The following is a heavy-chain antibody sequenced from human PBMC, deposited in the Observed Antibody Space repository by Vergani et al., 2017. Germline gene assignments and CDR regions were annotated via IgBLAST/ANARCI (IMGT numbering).Heavy chain of an antibody. D-gene: IGHD5-12*01. Sequence: QVQLVQSGAEVKKPGSSVKVSCKASGGTFSSYAISWVRQAPGQGLEWMGGIIHIFGTANYAQKFQGRVTITEDESTSTGYMELSSLRSDDTAVYYCARAATTIEATRYFQHWGQGTLVTVSS. CDR2: IIHIFGTA. CDR3: ARAATTIEATRYFQH. CDR1: GGTFSSYA. J-gene: IGHJ1*01. V-gene: IGHV1-69*01.